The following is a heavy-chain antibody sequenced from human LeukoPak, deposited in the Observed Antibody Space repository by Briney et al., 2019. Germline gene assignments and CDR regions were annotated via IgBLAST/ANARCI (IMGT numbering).Heavy chain of an antibody. J-gene: IGHJ4*02. V-gene: IGHV1-2*04. CDR1: GYTFTGYY. CDR2: INPNSGGT. Sequence: ASVKVSCKASGYTFTGYYMHWVRQAPGQGLEWMGWINPNSGGTNYAQKFQGWVTMTRDTSISTAYMELSRLRCDDTAVYYCARESYGSGSYSLDYWGQGTLVTVSS. D-gene: IGHD3-10*01. CDR3: ARESYGSGSYSLDY.